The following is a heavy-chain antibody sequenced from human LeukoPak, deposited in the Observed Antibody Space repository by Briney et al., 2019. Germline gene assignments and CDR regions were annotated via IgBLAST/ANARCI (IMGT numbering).Heavy chain of an antibody. CDR1: GFTFSSYA. V-gene: IGHV3-23*01. Sequence: NPGGSLRLSCAASGFTFSSYAMSWVRQAPGKGLEWVSAISSGGSATYYADSVKGRFTISRDNSKNTLDLQMNSLRADDTAIYYCAKVAVAQGSLYFDLWGRGTLVTVSS. J-gene: IGHJ2*01. CDR3: AKVAVAQGSLYFDL. CDR2: ISSGGSAT. D-gene: IGHD6-19*01.